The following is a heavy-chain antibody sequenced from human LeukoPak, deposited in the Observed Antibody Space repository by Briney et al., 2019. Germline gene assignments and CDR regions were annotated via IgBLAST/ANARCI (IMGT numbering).Heavy chain of an antibody. CDR1: GCSISSGYY. Sequence: SETLSLTCTVSGCSISSGYYWGWSRQPPGKGLEWIGSIYHSGSTYYNPSLKSRVSISVDTSKNQFSLKLSSVTAADTAVYYCARGDGYNPLDYWGQGTLVTVSS. V-gene: IGHV4-38-2*02. D-gene: IGHD5-24*01. CDR3: ARGDGYNPLDY. J-gene: IGHJ4*02. CDR2: IYHSGST.